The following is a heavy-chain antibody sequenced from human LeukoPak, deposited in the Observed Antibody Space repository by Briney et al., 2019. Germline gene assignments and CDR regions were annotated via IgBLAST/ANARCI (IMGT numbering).Heavy chain of an antibody. CDR2: ISGSGGST. D-gene: IGHD1-7*01. CDR3: TKARLELPYFGMDV. J-gene: IGHJ6*02. CDR1: GFTFSSYA. Sequence: GGSLRLSCAASGFTFSSYAMSWVRQAPGKGLEWVSAISGSGGSTYYADSVKGRFTISRDNSKNTLYLQMNSLRAEDTAVYYCTKARLELPYFGMDVWGQGTTVTVSS. V-gene: IGHV3-23*01.